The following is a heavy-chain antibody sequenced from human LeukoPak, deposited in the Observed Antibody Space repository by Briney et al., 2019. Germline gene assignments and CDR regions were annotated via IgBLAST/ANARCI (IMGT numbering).Heavy chain of an antibody. CDR2: IYYSGCT. J-gene: IGHJ5*02. V-gene: IGHV4-59*01. CDR3: ARAAAASRGFDP. CDR1: GGSTSSYY. D-gene: IGHD6-13*01. Sequence: SETLSLTCTVSGGSTSSYYWSWLRHPPGKGLEWVGYIYYSGCTNYNHSRKSRVTMLVDTSKNQFYLALSSVTAADTAVYYCARAAAASRGFDPWGQGTLVTVSS.